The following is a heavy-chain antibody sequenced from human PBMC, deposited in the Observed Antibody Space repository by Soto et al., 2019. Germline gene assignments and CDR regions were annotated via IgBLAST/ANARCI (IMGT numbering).Heavy chain of an antibody. CDR1: GFTFSNAW. Sequence: GGSLRLSCAASGFTFSNAWMSWVRQAPGKGLEWVGRIKSKTDGGTTDYAAPVKGRFTISRDDSKNTLYLQMNSLKTEDTAVYYCTTSAGYYWYFDLWGRGTLVTVSS. J-gene: IGHJ2*01. CDR3: TTSAGYYWYFDL. CDR2: IKSKTDGGTT. V-gene: IGHV3-15*01. D-gene: IGHD3-22*01.